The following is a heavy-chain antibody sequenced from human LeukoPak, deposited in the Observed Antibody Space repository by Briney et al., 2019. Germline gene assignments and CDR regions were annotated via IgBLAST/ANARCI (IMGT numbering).Heavy chain of an antibody. V-gene: IGHV3-21*01. CDR3: ARALVPAASPTGYMDV. CDR1: GFTFSSYS. Sequence: GGSLRLSCAASGFTFSSYSMNWVRQAPGKGLEWVSSISSSSSYIYYADSVKGRFTISRDNAKNSLYLQMNSLRAEDTAVYYCARALVPAASPTGYMDVWGEGTTVTVSS. D-gene: IGHD2-2*01. CDR2: ISSSSSYI. J-gene: IGHJ6*03.